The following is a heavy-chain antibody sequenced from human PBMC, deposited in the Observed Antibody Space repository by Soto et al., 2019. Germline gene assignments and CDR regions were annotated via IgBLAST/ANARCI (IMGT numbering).Heavy chain of an antibody. Sequence: QVQLVESGGGVVQPGRSLRLSCAVSGFTVSSFGMHWVRQAPGKGLEWVAVISRDGNTKFYADSVKGRFTISKDNSRNTLFLEMNSLRGDDMAVYYCTGEVASGYWGQGTLVTDSS. CDR1: GFTVSSFG. CDR3: TGEVASGY. D-gene: IGHD2-8*02. CDR2: ISRDGNTK. J-gene: IGHJ4*02. V-gene: IGHV3-30*03.